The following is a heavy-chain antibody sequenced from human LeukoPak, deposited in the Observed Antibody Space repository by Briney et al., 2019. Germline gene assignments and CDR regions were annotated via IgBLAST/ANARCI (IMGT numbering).Heavy chain of an antibody. D-gene: IGHD2-15*01. CDR1: GFTFSPYS. J-gene: IGHJ6*02. CDR2: ISGSSSTI. Sequence: GGSLRLSCAASGFTFSPYSMNWVRQAPGKGLEWVSYISGSSSTIYYADSVKGRFTISRDNAKNSLYLQMNSLRAEDTAVYYCGGVPGLVVAFPPPPPGYGMDVWAQGTTVTVS. V-gene: IGHV3-48*04. CDR3: GGVPGLVVAFPPPPPGYGMDV.